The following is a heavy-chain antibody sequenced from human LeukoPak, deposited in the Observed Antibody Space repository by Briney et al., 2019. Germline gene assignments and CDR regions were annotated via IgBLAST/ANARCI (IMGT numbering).Heavy chain of an antibody. V-gene: IGHV4-4*07. J-gene: IGHJ3*02. CDR3: ARVLLWFGDSTDAFDI. Sequence: PSETLSLTCTVSGGSISSYYWSWIRQPAGKGLEWIGRIYTSGSTNYNPSLKSRVTMSVDTSKNQFSLKLSSVTAADTAVYYCARVLLWFGDSTDAFDIWGQGTMVTVSS. CDR1: GGSISSYY. CDR2: IYTSGST. D-gene: IGHD3-10*01.